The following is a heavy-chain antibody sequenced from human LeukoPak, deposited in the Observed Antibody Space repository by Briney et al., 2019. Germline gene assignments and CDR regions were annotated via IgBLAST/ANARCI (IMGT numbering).Heavy chain of an antibody. D-gene: IGHD2-8*01. J-gene: IGHJ4*02. CDR2: IYYSGST. V-gene: IGHV4-31*03. CDR1: GGSISSGGYY. CDR3: ARVIVHGYSDY. Sequence: PSQTLSLTCTVSGGSISSGGYYWSWSRQHPGKGLEWIGYIYYSGSTYYNPSLKSRVTISVDTSKNQFSLKLSSVTAADTAVYYCARVIVHGYSDYWGQGALVTVSS.